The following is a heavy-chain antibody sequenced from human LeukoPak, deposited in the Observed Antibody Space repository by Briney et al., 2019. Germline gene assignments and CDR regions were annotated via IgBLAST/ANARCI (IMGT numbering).Heavy chain of an antibody. CDR3: ARWAPTLWFGELLFENRNY. CDR2: ISYAGTNK. J-gene: IGHJ4*02. V-gene: IGHV3-30*04. CDR1: GFTFSSYV. D-gene: IGHD3-10*01. Sequence: PGGSLRLSCAASGFTFSSYVMNWVRQAPGKGLEWVAVISYAGTNKYYADSVKGRFTISRDNSKNTLYLQMNSLRAEDTAVYYCARWAPTLWFGELLFENRNYWGQGTLVTVSS.